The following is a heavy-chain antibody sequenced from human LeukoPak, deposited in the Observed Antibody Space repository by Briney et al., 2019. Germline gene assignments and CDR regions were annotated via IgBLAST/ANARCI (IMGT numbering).Heavy chain of an antibody. CDR2: INPSGGST. D-gene: IGHD6-13*01. J-gene: IGHJ4*02. CDR3: ARASSSWYIPSVFDY. Sequence: ASVKVSCKASGYTFTSYYMHWVRQAPGQGLEWMGIINPSGGSTSYAQKFQGRVTMTRDTSTSTVYMELSSLRSEDTAVYYCARASSSWYIPSVFDYWGQGTLVTVSS. V-gene: IGHV1-46*01. CDR1: GYTFTSYY.